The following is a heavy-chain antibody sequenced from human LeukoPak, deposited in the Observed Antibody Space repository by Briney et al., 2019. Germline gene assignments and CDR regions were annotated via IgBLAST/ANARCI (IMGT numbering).Heavy chain of an antibody. Sequence: AGGSLRLSCAASGFTFSSYAMSWVRQAPGKGLEWVSAISGSGGSTYYADSVKGRFTISRDNSKNTLSLQMNSLRAEDTAVYYCAKDWGNYDFWRAEFDYWGQGTLVTVSS. J-gene: IGHJ4*02. V-gene: IGHV3-23*01. CDR1: GFTFSSYA. CDR2: ISGSGGST. CDR3: AKDWGNYDFWRAEFDY. D-gene: IGHD3-3*01.